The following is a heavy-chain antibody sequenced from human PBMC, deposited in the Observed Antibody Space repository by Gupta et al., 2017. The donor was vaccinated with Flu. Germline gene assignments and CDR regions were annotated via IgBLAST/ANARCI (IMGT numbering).Heavy chain of an antibody. CDR1: AFPFSSFP. J-gene: IGHJ4*02. Sequence: EVQLLEYGRGLVQPGGSLRLPSPTSAFPFSSFPLRRVRQVPGEGLEWVSSIGGGGTTTYYADSVKGRFTVSRDNSRNTVHLQMNSLKAEDTAVYYCAKGLTSYGDYSYFDYWGQGALVTVSS. V-gene: IGHV3-23*01. D-gene: IGHD4-17*01. CDR2: IGGGGTTT. CDR3: AKGLTSYGDYSYFDY.